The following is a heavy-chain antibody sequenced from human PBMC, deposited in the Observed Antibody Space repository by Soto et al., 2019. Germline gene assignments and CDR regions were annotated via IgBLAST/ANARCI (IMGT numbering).Heavy chain of an antibody. CDR1: GFTFRNYA. CDR3: TRILWSSRRDALDI. D-gene: IGHD2-21*01. CDR2: IGTSGTPT. Sequence: GGSLRLSCIASGFTFRNYAMAWVRQAPGEDLEWVSAIGTSGTPTLYADSVRSRFSISRDDSRNTVSLQMNSLGVEDTATYYCTRILWSSRRDALDIWGQGTTVTVSS. V-gene: IGHV3-23*01. J-gene: IGHJ6*02.